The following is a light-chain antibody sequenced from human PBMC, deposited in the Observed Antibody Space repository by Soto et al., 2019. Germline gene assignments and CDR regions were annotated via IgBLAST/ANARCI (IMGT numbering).Light chain of an antibody. Sequence: DIQMTQSPSSLSASVEDRFIITFRASQSISSYLNWYQQKVGKAPKLLIYGAFSLQSGVPSRFSGSGSGTDFTLTISSLQPEDFATYYCLQDYSYPLTFGGGTKVDI. V-gene: IGKV1-39*01. CDR2: GAF. J-gene: IGKJ4*01. CDR1: QSISSY. CDR3: LQDYSYPLT.